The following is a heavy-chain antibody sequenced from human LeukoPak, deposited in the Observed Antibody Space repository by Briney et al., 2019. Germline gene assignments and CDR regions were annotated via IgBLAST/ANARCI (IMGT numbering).Heavy chain of an antibody. D-gene: IGHD4-23*01. J-gene: IGHJ4*02. V-gene: IGHV3-33*01. Sequence: PGGSLRLSCAASGFTFSSYGMHWVRQAPGKGLEWVAVIWYDGSNKYYADSVKGRFTISRDNSKNTLYLQMNSLRAEDTAVYYCARDRGYSSFDYWGQGTLVTVSS. CDR1: GFTFSSYG. CDR2: IWYDGSNK. CDR3: ARDRGYSSFDY.